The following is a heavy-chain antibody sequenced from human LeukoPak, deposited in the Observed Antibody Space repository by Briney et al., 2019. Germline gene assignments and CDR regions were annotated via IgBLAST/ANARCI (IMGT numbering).Heavy chain of an antibody. J-gene: IGHJ6*02. D-gene: IGHD6-13*01. V-gene: IGHV7-4-1*02. CDR1: GYTFTSYA. Sequence: ASVKVSCKASGYTFTSYAMNWVRQAPGQGLEWMGWINTNTGNPTYAQGFTGRFVFSLDTSVSTAYLQISSLKAEDTAVYYCGGQLATGLYYGMDVWGQGTTVTVSS. CDR2: INTNTGNP. CDR3: GGQLATGLYYGMDV.